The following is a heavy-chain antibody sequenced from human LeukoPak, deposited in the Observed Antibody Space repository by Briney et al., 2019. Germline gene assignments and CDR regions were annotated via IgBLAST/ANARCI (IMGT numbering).Heavy chain of an antibody. CDR3: ARETEVPGGRSWDF. CDR1: GGSFSGYY. CDR2: INHSGST. Sequence: SETLSLTCAVYGGSFSGYYWSWIRQPPGKGLEWIGEINHSGSTNYNPSLKSRVIMSLDMSNNQFSLKVRSVTAADTAVYYCARETEVPGGRSWDFWGQGTLVTVSS. D-gene: IGHD6-19*01. J-gene: IGHJ4*02. V-gene: IGHV4-34*01.